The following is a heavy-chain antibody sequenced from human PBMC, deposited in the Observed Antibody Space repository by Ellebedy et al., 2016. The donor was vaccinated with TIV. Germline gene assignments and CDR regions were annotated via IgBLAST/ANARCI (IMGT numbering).Heavy chain of an antibody. Sequence: AASVKVSCKASGYTFTSYGISWVRQAPGQGLEWMGWISAYNGNTNCAQKLQGRVTMTTDTSTSTAYMALRSLRSDDTAVYYCARVDTAMVSPPYDYWGQGTLVTVSS. CDR3: ARVDTAMVSPPYDY. J-gene: IGHJ4*02. V-gene: IGHV1-18*01. CDR2: ISAYNGNT. CDR1: GYTFTSYG. D-gene: IGHD5-18*01.